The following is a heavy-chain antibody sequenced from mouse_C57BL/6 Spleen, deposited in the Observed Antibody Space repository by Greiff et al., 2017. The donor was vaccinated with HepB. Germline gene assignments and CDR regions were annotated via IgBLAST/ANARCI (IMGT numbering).Heavy chain of an antibody. V-gene: IGHV1-15*01. Sequence: QVQLKQSGAELVRPGASVTLSCKASGYTFTDYEMHWVKQTPVHGLEWIGAIDPETGGTAYNQKFKGKAILTADKSSSTAYMELRSLTSEDSAVYYCSQLGKDYAMDYWGQGTSVTVSS. CDR1: GYTFTDYE. D-gene: IGHD4-1*02. CDR2: IDPETGGT. CDR3: SQLGKDYAMDY. J-gene: IGHJ4*01.